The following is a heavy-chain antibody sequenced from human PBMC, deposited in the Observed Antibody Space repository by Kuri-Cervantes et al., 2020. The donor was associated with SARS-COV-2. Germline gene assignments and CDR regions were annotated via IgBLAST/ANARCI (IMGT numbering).Heavy chain of an antibody. CDR3: ARMGRDIVVAPAATPYYYYMDV. CDR1: GFSLSNARMG. J-gene: IGHJ6*03. Sequence: SGPTLVKPTETLTLTCTVSGFSLSNARMGVSWIRQPPGKALEWLAHIFSNDEKSYSTSLKSRLTISKDTSKSQVVLTVTNMDPVDTATYYCARMGRDIVVAPAATPYYYYMDVWGKGTTVTVSS. CDR2: IFSNDEK. D-gene: IGHD2-2*01. V-gene: IGHV2-26*01.